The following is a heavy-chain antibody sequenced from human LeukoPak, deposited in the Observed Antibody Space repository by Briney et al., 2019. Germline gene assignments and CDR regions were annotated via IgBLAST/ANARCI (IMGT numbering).Heavy chain of an antibody. J-gene: IGHJ5*02. CDR1: GYTFTSYD. Sequence: ASVKVSCKASGYTFTSYDINWVRQATGQGLEWMGWMNPNSGNTGYAQKFQGRVTMTRNTSISTAYMELSSLRSEDTAVYYCARGEKGIAAAGGYIWFDPWGQGTLVTVSS. D-gene: IGHD6-13*01. V-gene: IGHV1-8*01. CDR3: ARGEKGIAAAGGYIWFDP. CDR2: MNPNSGNT.